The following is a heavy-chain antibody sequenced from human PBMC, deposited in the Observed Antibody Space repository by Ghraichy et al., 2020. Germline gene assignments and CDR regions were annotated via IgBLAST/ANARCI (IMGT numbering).Heavy chain of an antibody. CDR2: IYYSGNT. CDR1: GGSISSYY. CDR3: ARGSGEGYSYGYDY. J-gene: IGHJ4*02. V-gene: IGHV4-59*01. D-gene: IGHD5-18*01. Sequence: SQTLSLTCTVSGGSISSYYWSWIRQPPGKGLEWIGYIYYSGNTNYNPSLKSRVTISVDTSKNQFSLKLSSVTAADTAVYYCARGSGEGYSYGYDYWGQGTLVTVSS.